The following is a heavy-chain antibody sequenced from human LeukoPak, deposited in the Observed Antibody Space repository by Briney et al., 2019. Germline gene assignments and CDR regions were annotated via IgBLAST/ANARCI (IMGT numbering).Heavy chain of an antibody. Sequence: FQGRVTITRDTSISTAYMELSRLRSDDTAIYYCARDEDGAPARNFDSWGQGILVTVSS. J-gene: IGHJ4*02. V-gene: IGHV1-2*02. CDR3: ARDEDGAPARNFDS. D-gene: IGHD6-13*01.